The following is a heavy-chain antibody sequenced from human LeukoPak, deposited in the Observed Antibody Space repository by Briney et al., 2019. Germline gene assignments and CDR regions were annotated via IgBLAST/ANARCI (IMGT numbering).Heavy chain of an antibody. Sequence: ASVKVSCKASGYTFTDYYMHWVRQAPGRGLEWVGLINPSGSRTICAQKFQGRVTTTRDTSTSTDYMELSSLTSEDTAVYYCARDNSYRDSSWWFDPWGQGTLVTVSS. J-gene: IGHJ5*02. CDR2: INPSGSRT. CDR3: ARDNSYRDSSWWFDP. CDR1: GYTFTDYY. D-gene: IGHD6-6*01. V-gene: IGHV1-46*01.